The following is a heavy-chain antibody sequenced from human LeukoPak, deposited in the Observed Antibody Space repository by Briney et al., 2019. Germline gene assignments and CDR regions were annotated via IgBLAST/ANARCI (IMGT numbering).Heavy chain of an antibody. D-gene: IGHD5-18*01. J-gene: IGHJ4*02. CDR1: GFTFSRYW. CDR3: AKFAQIQLWFYYFDY. V-gene: IGHV3-23*01. Sequence: GGSLRLSCAASGFTFSRYWMSWVRQAPGKGLEWVSAISGSGGSTYYADSVKGRFTISRDNSKNTLYLQMNSLRAEDTAVYYCAKFAQIQLWFYYFDYWGQGTLVTVSS. CDR2: ISGSGGST.